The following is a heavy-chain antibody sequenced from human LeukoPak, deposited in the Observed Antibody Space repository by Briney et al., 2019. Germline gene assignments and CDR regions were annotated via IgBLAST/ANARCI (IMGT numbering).Heavy chain of an antibody. J-gene: IGHJ6*03. CDR1: GYTFTSYG. Sequence: SVKVSCKASGYTFTSYGISWVRQAPGQGLEWMGGIIPIFGTANYAQKFQGRVTITADKSTSTAYMELSSLRSEDTAVYYCARGRITIFGVVTRTYYYYYMDVWGKGTTVTVSS. D-gene: IGHD3-3*01. CDR2: IIPIFGTA. V-gene: IGHV1-69*06. CDR3: ARGRITIFGVVTRTYYYYYMDV.